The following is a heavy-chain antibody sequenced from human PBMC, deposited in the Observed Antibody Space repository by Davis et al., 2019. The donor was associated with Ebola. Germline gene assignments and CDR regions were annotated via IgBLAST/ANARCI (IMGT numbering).Heavy chain of an antibody. CDR1: GGSFSGYY. V-gene: IGHV4-39*01. Sequence: MPSETLSLTCAVYGGSFSGYYWGCIRQPPGKGLEWIGSIYYSGSTYYNPSLKSRVTISVDTSKNQFSLKLSSVTAADTAVYYCARHYFDYGGTNFDYWGQGTLVTVSS. D-gene: IGHD4-23*01. CDR2: IYYSGST. J-gene: IGHJ4*02. CDR3: ARHYFDYGGTNFDY.